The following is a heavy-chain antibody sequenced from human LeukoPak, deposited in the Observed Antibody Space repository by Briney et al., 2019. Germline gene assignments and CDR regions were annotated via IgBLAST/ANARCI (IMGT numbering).Heavy chain of an antibody. CDR3: ARPGSSTPRGWFDP. V-gene: IGHV3-30*04. J-gene: IGHJ5*02. D-gene: IGHD2-2*01. Sequence: PGRSLRLSCAASGFTFSSYAMHWVRQAPGKGLEWVAVISYDGSNKYYADSVKGRFTISRDNSKYTLYLQMNSLRAEDTAVYYCARPGSSTPRGWFDPWGQGTLVTVSS. CDR1: GFTFSSYA. CDR2: ISYDGSNK.